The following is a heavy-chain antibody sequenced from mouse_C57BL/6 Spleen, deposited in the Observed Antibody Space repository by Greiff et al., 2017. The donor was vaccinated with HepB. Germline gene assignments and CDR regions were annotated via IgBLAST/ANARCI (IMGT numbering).Heavy chain of an antibody. V-gene: IGHV1-69*01. CDR3: ARGGFTTARLFAY. D-gene: IGHD1-2*01. CDR1: GYTFTSYW. CDR2: IDPSDSYT. J-gene: IGHJ3*01. Sequence: VQLQQPGAELVMPGASVKLSCKASGYTFTSYWMHWVKQRPGQGLEWIGEIDPSDSYTNYNQKLKGKSTLTVDKSSSTAYMQLSSLTSEDSAVYYCARGGFTTARLFAYWGQGTLVTVSA.